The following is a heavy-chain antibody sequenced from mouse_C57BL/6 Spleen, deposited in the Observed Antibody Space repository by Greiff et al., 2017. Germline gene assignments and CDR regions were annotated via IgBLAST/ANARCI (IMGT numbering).Heavy chain of an antibody. J-gene: IGHJ4*01. CDR1: GFSLTSYG. V-gene: IGHV2-2*01. CDR2: LWSGGST. CDR3: AAGYDGAMDY. D-gene: IGHD2-14*01. Sequence: VKLQESGPGLVQPSQSLSITCTVSGFSLTSYGVHWVRQSPGKGLEWLGVLWSGGSTDYTAAFISRLSISKDNSKSQVVFKMNSLQADDTAIYYCAAGYDGAMDYWGQGTSVTVSS.